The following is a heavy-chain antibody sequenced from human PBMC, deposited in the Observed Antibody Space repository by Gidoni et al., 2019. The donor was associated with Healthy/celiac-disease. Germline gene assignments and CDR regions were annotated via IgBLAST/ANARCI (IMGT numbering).Heavy chain of an antibody. CDR1: GFTFSSYG. CDR3: AKTGSYGSGNVGFDY. V-gene: IGHV3-30*18. D-gene: IGHD3-10*01. J-gene: IGHJ4*02. CDR2: ISHDGSNK. Sequence: QVQLVEDGGGVVQGGRSLKLSCAASGFTFSSYGMHWVRQDPGKGLEWVAVISHDGSNKYYADSVKGRFTISRDNSKNTLYLQMNSLRAEDTAVYYCAKTGSYGSGNVGFDYWGQGTLVTVSS.